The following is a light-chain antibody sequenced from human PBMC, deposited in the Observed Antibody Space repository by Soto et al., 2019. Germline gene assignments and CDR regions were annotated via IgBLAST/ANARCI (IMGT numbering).Light chain of an antibody. CDR2: GAS. V-gene: IGKV3-20*01. CDR1: QSVSSSY. CDR3: QQYDDSLSSFT. J-gene: IGKJ2*01. Sequence: EIVLTQSPGTLSLSPGERATLSCRASQSVSSSYLAWYQQKPGQAPRLLIYGASYRATGIPERFSGRGSGTDFTLTISRLEPEDFAVYYCQQYDDSLSSFTFGQGTNLEIK.